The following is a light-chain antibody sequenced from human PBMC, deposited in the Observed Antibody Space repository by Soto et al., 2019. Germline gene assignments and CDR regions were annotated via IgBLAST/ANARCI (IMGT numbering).Light chain of an antibody. CDR3: CSYAGAVTYV. V-gene: IGLV2-23*01. Sequence: QSALTQPASVSGSPGQSITISCTGTSSDFGSYNLVSWYQHHPGRAPKLMIYEGTKRPSGISYRFSGSKSGNTASLTISGLQPEDEADYYCCSYAGAVTYVFGTGTKVTVL. J-gene: IGLJ1*01. CDR1: SSDFGSYNL. CDR2: EGT.